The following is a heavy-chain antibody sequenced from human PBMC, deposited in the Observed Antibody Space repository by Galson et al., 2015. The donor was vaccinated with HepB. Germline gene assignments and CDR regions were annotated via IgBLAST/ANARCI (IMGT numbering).Heavy chain of an antibody. Sequence: SLRLSCAASGFTFSDYYMSWIRQAPGKGLEWVSYISSSGSTIYYADSVKGRFTISRDNAKNSLYLQMNSLRAEDTAVYYCARIPVVPAAIGDYYYYYMDVWGKGTTVTVSS. CDR2: ISSSGSTI. CDR3: ARIPVVPAAIGDYYYYYMDV. D-gene: IGHD2-2*01. CDR1: GFTFSDYY. V-gene: IGHV3-11*01. J-gene: IGHJ6*03.